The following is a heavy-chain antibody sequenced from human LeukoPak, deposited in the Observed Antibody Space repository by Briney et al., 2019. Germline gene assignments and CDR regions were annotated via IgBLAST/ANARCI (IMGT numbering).Heavy chain of an antibody. D-gene: IGHD3-10*01. CDR3: ARTWFGELLVSSWFDP. CDR2: IIPIFGTA. V-gene: IGHV1-69*13. CDR1: GGTFSSYA. J-gene: IGHJ5*02. Sequence: SVKVSCKASGGTFSSYAISWVRQAPGQGLEWMGGIIPIFGTANYAQKFQGRVTITADESTSTAYMELSSLRSEDTAVYYCARTWFGELLVSSWFDPWGQGTLVTVSS.